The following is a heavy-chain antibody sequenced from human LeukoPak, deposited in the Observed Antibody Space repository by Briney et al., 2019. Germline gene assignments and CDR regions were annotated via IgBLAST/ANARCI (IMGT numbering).Heavy chain of an antibody. V-gene: IGHV3-21*01. D-gene: IGHD5-24*01. CDR2: ISTISNYI. CDR1: GFPFSSYS. CDR3: AREERMSTIGGAFDV. Sequence: GGSLRLSCAASGFPFSSYSMKWLREAPGGGLVWVSSISTISNYIYYADSLKGRFTISRDNAKNSLYLQLNSRRAEDTAVYYCAREERMSTIGGAFDVWGQGTVVTVSS. J-gene: IGHJ3*01.